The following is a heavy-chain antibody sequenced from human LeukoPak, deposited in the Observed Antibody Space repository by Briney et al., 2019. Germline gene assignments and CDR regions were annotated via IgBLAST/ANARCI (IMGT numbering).Heavy chain of an antibody. CDR3: AGGIAVADYFDY. Sequence: ASVKVSCKASGYTFTCHHMNWVRQAPGQGLEWMGWMNPNSGDTHYAQKFQGRVTMTKDTSLSTAYMELSRLRSDDTAVYYCAGGIAVADYFDYWGQGTLVTVSS. J-gene: IGHJ4*02. CDR2: MNPNSGDT. CDR1: GYTFTCHH. D-gene: IGHD6-19*01. V-gene: IGHV1-2*02.